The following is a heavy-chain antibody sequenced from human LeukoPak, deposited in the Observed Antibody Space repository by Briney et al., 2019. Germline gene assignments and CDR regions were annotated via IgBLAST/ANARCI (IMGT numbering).Heavy chain of an antibody. J-gene: IGHJ3*02. D-gene: IGHD4-17*01. CDR2: INQDESAK. CDR3: AKGGLYGDDAFDI. V-gene: IGHV3-7*01. CDR1: GFTFSSFW. Sequence: GGSLRLSCAASGFTFSSFWMSWVRQAPGKGLEWVANINQDESAKYYADSVKGRFTISRDNAKNSMYLQMNSLRAEDTAVYYCAKGGLYGDDAFDIWGQGTMVTVSS.